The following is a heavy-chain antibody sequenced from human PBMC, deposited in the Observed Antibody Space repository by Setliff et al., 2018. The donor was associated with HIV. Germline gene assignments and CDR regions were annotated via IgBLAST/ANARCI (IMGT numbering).Heavy chain of an antibody. CDR2: INPNSGST. CDR1: GYTFTGYY. Sequence: GASVKVSCKASGYTFTGYYIHWVRQAPGQGLQWMGRINPNSGSTNYAQNFQGRATMTRDTSVNTAFMELSNLGSDDTAVYYCARDYRTTDILSSGYMDVWGKGTTVTVSS. J-gene: IGHJ6*03. V-gene: IGHV1-2*06. CDR3: ARDYRTTDILSSGYMDV. D-gene: IGHD3-9*01.